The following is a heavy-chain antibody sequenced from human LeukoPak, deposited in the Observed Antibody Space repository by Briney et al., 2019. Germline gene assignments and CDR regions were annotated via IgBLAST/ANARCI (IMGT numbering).Heavy chain of an antibody. CDR3: AIDRDRMVQGVTALFDY. CDR1: GYTFTTYG. V-gene: IGHV1-18*04. J-gene: IGHJ4*02. CDR2: ISGSNGNT. Sequence: GGSVKVSCKTSGYTFTTYGISWVRQAPGQGLEWMGWISGSNGNTKYAQKVQGRVTMTTDTSTTTAYMEVRSLRSDDTAVYYCAIDRDRMVQGVTALFDYWGQGTLVTVSS. D-gene: IGHD3-10*01.